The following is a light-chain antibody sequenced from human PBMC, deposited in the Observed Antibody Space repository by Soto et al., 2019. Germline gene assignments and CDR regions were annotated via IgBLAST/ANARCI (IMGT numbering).Light chain of an antibody. Sequence: EILMTQSPATLSVSPGERATLSCRASQSVDGNLAWYQQKPDQAPRLLNYDASNRATGIPARFSGSGSGKDFTLTISRLEQEDFAVYYCQQRSNWPTFGGGTKVDI. CDR3: QQRSNWPT. CDR1: QSVDGN. J-gene: IGKJ4*01. V-gene: IGKV3-11*01. CDR2: DAS.